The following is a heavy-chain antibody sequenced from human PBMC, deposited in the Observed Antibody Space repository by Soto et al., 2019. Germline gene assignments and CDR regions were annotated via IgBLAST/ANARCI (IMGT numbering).Heavy chain of an antibody. V-gene: IGHV3-23*01. J-gene: IGHJ6*02. CDR3: EKARRSIAADQPQLITMIVVATTGMDV. Sequence: PGGSLRLSCAASGFTFSSYSMNWVRQAPGKGLEWVSAISGSGGSTYYADSVKGRFTISRDNSKNTLYLKMNSLRAEDTAVYYCEKARRSIAADQPQLITMIVVATTGMDVWGQGTTVTVS. CDR1: GFTFSSYS. D-gene: IGHD3-22*01. CDR2: ISGSGGST.